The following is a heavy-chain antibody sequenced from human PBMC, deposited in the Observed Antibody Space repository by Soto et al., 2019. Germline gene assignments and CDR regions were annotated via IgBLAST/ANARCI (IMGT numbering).Heavy chain of an antibody. D-gene: IGHD1-20*01. CDR1: GGSISSGGYS. J-gene: IGHJ4*02. Sequence: SETLSLTCAVSGGSISSGGYSWSWIRQPPGKGLEWIGYIYHSGSTYYNPSLKSRVTISVDRSKNQFSLKLSSVTAADTAVYYCAREFRYNCNDGDYWVQGTQVPVSS. CDR2: IYHSGST. CDR3: AREFRYNCNDGDY. V-gene: IGHV4-30-2*01.